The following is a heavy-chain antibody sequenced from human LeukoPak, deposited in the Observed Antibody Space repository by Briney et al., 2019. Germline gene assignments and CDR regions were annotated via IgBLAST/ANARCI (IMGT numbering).Heavy chain of an antibody. CDR1: GFTFDDYG. Sequence: PGGSLRLSCAASGFTFDDYGMSWVRQAPGKGLEWVSMIYSAESIYYADSVKGRFTISRHSSKNTVYLQMNNLRIEDTAVYYCTRVPGYCGATSCFYYGMDVWGQGTTVTVSS. CDR3: TRVPGYCGATSCFYYGMDV. D-gene: IGHD5-12*01. V-gene: IGHV3-53*04. J-gene: IGHJ6*02. CDR2: IYSAESI.